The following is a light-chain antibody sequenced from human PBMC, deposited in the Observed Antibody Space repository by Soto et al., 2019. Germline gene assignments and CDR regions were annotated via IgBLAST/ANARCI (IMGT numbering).Light chain of an antibody. Sequence: QSVLTQPPSASETPGQRVTISCSGGSSNIGSNTVNWYQQLPGTAPKLLIYNHNQRPSGVPDRFSGSKSGTSASLAISGLQSEDEADYYCATWDDSLNGWVFGGGTKLTVL. J-gene: IGLJ3*02. CDR1: SSNIGSNT. CDR2: NHN. V-gene: IGLV1-44*01. CDR3: ATWDDSLNGWV.